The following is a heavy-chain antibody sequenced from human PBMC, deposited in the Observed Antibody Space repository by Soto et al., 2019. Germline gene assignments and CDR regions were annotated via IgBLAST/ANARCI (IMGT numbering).Heavy chain of an antibody. Sequence: QVQLVQSGAEVKKPGASVKVSCKASGYTFTGYYMHWVRQAPGQGLEWMGWINPNSGGTNYAQKFQGWVTMTRDTSFSTAYMELSRLRSDDTAVYYCARDRGRLDIVLVPAAIGYGMDVWGQGTTVTVSS. V-gene: IGHV1-2*04. CDR1: GYTFTGYY. D-gene: IGHD2-2*03. J-gene: IGHJ6*02. CDR2: INPNSGGT. CDR3: ARDRGRLDIVLVPAAIGYGMDV.